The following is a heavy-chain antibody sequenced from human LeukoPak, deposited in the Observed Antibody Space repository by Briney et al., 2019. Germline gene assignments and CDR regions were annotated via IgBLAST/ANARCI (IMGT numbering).Heavy chain of an antibody. J-gene: IGHJ6*02. CDR2: ISSSGSTI. V-gene: IGHV3-48*03. Sequence: GGSLRLSCAASGSTFSSYEMNWVRQAPGKGREWVSYISSSGSTIYYADSVKGRFNISRDNANNSLYLQMNSLRAEDTAVYYCARVRYYYGMDVWGQGTTVTVSS. CDR3: ARVRYYYGMDV. CDR1: GSTFSSYE.